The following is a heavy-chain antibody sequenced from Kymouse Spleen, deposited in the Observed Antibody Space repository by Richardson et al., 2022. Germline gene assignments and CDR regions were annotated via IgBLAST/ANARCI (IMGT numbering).Heavy chain of an antibody. V-gene: IGHV4-39*01. CDR3: ARSGSQLERRRLLHYYGMDV. D-gene: IGHD1-1*01. J-gene: IGHJ6*02. Sequence: QLQLQESGPGLVKPSETLSLTCTVSGGSISSSSYYWGWIRQPPGKGLEWIGSIYYSGSTYYNPSLKSRVTISVDTSKNQFSLKLSSVTAADTAVYYCARSGSQLERRRLLHYYGMDVWGQGTTVTVSS. CDR1: GGSISSSSYY. CDR2: IYYSGST.